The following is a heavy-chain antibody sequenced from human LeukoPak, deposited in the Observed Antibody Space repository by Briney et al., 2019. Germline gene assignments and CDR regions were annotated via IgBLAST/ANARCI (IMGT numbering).Heavy chain of an antibody. CDR2: IFPGDSDT. Sequence: GESLKISCKGSGYSFTSYWIGWVRQKPGKGLEWMGIIFPGDSDTRYSPSFQGQVTISADKSISTAYLQWSSLKASDTAMYYCARRLTYDSRAYYCLDYWGQGTVVTVSS. CDR1: GYSFTSYW. CDR3: ARRLTYDSRAYYCLDY. D-gene: IGHD3-22*01. V-gene: IGHV5-51*01. J-gene: IGHJ4*02.